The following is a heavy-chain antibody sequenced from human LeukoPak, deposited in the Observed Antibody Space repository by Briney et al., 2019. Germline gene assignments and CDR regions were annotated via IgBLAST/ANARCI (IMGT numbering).Heavy chain of an antibody. CDR3: AKWGDYDVLTGYYDSDY. Sequence: PGGSLRLSCAGSGYTFSNYAMSWVRQAPGKGLEWVSAVSGRDTSTYYTDSVKGRFTISRDNSKNTLYLQMNSLSAEDTAIYYCAKWGDYDVLTGYYDSDYWGQGTLVTVSS. D-gene: IGHD3-9*01. CDR1: GYTFSNYA. V-gene: IGHV3-23*01. J-gene: IGHJ4*02. CDR2: VSGRDTST.